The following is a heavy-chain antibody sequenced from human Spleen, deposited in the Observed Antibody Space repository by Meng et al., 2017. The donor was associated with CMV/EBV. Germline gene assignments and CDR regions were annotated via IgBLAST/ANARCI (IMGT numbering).Heavy chain of an antibody. V-gene: IGHV4-39*01. D-gene: IGHD1-14*01. J-gene: IGHJ4*02. CDR1: GGSMRRTSSY. CDR3: ARAEVAASPEFDY. CDR2: ICYSGSI. Sequence: GGSMRRTSSYWGWIRQPPGKGLEWIGNICYSGSINYNPSLRSRVIISVDTSKNQFSLQLSSVTAADTALYYCARAEVAASPEFDYWGQGTLVTVSS.